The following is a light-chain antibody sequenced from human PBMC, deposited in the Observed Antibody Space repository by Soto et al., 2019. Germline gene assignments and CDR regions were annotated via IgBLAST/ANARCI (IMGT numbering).Light chain of an antibody. CDR1: QCIGSW. J-gene: IGKJ4*01. Sequence: DIQMTQSPSTLSASVGDRVTITCRASQCIGSWVAWYQQKPGNAPKLLHYKASSLETGVRSRFSGSGSGTELTLTSSSLQPGEFATYYCQQYKSYSTFGGGTKVEIK. V-gene: IGKV1-5*03. CDR2: KAS. CDR3: QQYKSYST.